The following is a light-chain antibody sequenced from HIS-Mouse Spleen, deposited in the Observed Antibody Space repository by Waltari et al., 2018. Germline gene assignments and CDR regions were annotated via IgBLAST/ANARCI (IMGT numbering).Light chain of an antibody. CDR2: LGS. Sequence: DIVMTQYPLSLPVTPGEPASISCRSSQSLLHSNGYNYLDWYLQKPGQSPQLLIYLGSNRASGVPDRFSGSGSGTDFTLKISREEAEDVGVYYCMQALQTPWTFGQGTKLEIK. CDR3: MQALQTPWT. V-gene: IGKV2-28*01. CDR1: QSLLHSNGYNY. J-gene: IGKJ2*01.